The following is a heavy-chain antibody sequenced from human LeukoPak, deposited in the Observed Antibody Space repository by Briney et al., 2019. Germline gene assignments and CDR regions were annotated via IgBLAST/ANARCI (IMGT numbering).Heavy chain of an antibody. J-gene: IGHJ4*02. D-gene: IGHD5-18*01. Sequence: PGGSLRLSCAASGFTFSSYSMNWVRQAPGKGLEWVSAISGSGGSTYYADSVKGRFTISRDNSKNTLYLQMNSLRAEDTAVYYCAKKPWIQLWSPFDYWGQGTLATVSS. CDR1: GFTFSSYS. CDR2: ISGSGGST. V-gene: IGHV3-23*01. CDR3: AKKPWIQLWSPFDY.